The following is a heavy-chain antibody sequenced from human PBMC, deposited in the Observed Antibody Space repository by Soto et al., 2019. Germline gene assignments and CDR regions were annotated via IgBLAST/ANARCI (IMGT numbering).Heavy chain of an antibody. CDR2: INHSGST. D-gene: IGHD3-16*01. Sequence: SETLSLTCAVYGGSFSGYYWSWIRQPPGKGLEWIGEINHSGSTNYNPSLKSRVTISVDTSKNQFSLKLSSVTAADTAVYYCARSPSSLRRYFDYWGQGTLVTVSS. J-gene: IGHJ4*02. V-gene: IGHV4-34*01. CDR1: GGSFSGYY. CDR3: ARSPSSLRRYFDY.